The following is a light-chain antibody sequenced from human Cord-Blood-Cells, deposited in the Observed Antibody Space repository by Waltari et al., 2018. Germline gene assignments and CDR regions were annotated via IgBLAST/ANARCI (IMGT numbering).Light chain of an antibody. Sequence: DIQMTQSPSSLSASVGDRVTITCQASQDISNYLNWYQQKPGKAPKLLIYDASNLETGVPSRFSGSGSGTDFTFTSSSLQPEDIATYYCQQYDNLSLTFGGGTKGEIK. CDR1: QDISNY. CDR2: DAS. J-gene: IGKJ4*01. CDR3: QQYDNLSLT. V-gene: IGKV1-33*01.